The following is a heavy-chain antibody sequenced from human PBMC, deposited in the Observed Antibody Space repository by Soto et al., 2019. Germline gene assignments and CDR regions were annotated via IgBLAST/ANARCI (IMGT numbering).Heavy chain of an antibody. CDR1: GFTFSSYA. CDR2: ASSDGSNK. D-gene: IGHD3-3*01. J-gene: IGHJ4*02. V-gene: IGHV3-30*03. Sequence: GGSLRLSCADSGFTFSSYAMHWVRQAPGKGLEWVAVASSDGSNKWYADSVKGRFTISRDNSKNTLYLQMSSLRADDTAIYFRATNDWDYWGQGTLV. CDR3: ATNDWDY.